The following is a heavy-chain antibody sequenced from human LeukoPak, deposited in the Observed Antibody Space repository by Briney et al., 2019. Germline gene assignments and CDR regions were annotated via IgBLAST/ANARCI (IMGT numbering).Heavy chain of an antibody. J-gene: IGHJ5*02. D-gene: IGHD3-3*01. V-gene: IGHV4-59*04. Sequence: PSETLSLTCTVSGGSISSYYWSWIRQPPGKGLEWIASIYHSGSTHYSLSLKSRVTMSVDTSRNQFSLKLSSVTAADTAVYYCARGSYYDFWSGYSEPMRNWFDPWGQGTLVTVSS. CDR2: IYHSGST. CDR3: ARGSYYDFWSGYSEPMRNWFDP. CDR1: GGSISSYY.